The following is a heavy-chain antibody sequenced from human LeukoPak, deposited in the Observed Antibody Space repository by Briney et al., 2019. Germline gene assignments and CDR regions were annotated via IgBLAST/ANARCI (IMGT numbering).Heavy chain of an antibody. CDR2: ISAYNGNT. CDR1: GYTFTSYG. Sequence: ASVKVSCKASGYTFTSYGISWVRQAPGQGLEWMGWISAYNGNTNYAQKLQGRVTMTTDTSTSTAYMELRSLISDDTAVYYCARGLRIVGATTVDYWGQGTLVTVSS. J-gene: IGHJ4*02. V-gene: IGHV1-18*01. D-gene: IGHD1-26*01. CDR3: ARGLRIVGATTVDY.